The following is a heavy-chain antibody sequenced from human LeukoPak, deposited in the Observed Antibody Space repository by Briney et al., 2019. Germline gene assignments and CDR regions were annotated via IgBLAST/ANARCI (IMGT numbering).Heavy chain of an antibody. D-gene: IGHD2-15*01. CDR1: GYTFTSSG. V-gene: IGHV1-18*01. CDR2: ISAYNGNT. CDR3: ARDLLHGYCSGGSCPIDFDY. J-gene: IGHJ4*02. Sequence: ASVKVSCKASGYTFTSSGISWVRQAPGQGLEWMGWISAYNGNTNYAQKLQGRVTMTTDTSTSTAYMELRSLRSDDTAVYYCARDLLHGYCSGGSCPIDFDYWGQGTLVTVSS.